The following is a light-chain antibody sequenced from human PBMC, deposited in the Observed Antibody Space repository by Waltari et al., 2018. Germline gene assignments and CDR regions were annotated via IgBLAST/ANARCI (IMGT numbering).Light chain of an antibody. CDR2: RDS. CDR1: NIGRKT. V-gene: IGLV3-9*01. J-gene: IGLJ1*01. CDR3: QVWDSSTSYV. Sequence: SYALTQPLSVSVALGQTASITCGGNNIGRKTVHWYQQQPGQAPVLVIYRDSNRPSGIPERFSGSNSGNTATLTISRAQAGDEADYYCQVWDSSTSYVFGTGTKVTVL.